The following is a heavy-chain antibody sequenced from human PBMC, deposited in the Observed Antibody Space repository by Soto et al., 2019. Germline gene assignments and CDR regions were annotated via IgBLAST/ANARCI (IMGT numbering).Heavy chain of an antibody. Sequence: QVQLRESGPGLVKPSETLSLTCAVSGGSITSGGSCWSWVRQHPGKGLEWIGHVYYSWSAYYNPSLKSRVAISVDTSKNHFSLRVNYVTAADTAVYYCAKSLPGGTIYYMDVWGEGTTITVSS. V-gene: IGHV4-31*11. D-gene: IGHD1-26*01. CDR2: VYYSWSA. J-gene: IGHJ6*03. CDR3: AKSLPGGTIYYMDV. CDR1: GGSITSGGSC.